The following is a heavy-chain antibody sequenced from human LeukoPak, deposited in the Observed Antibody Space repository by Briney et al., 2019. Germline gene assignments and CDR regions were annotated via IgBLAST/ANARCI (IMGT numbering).Heavy chain of an antibody. CDR3: VRDLGISGWYAPPLGYFDS. CDR1: GYTFTSYA. Sequence: ASVKVSCKASGYTFTSYAMNWVRQAPGRGLEWMGWINPKSGGTNYAQQFQDRVTMTRDTSISSTYMELSRLKSDDTAVYYCVRDLGISGWYAPPLGYFDSWGQGTLVTVSS. CDR2: INPKSGGT. V-gene: IGHV1-2*02. D-gene: IGHD6-19*01. J-gene: IGHJ4*02.